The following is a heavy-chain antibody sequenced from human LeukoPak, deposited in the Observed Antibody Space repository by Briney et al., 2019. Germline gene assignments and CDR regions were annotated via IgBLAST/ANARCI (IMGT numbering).Heavy chain of an antibody. D-gene: IGHD2-21*02. Sequence: GGSLRLSCAASGFTFSSYAMSWVRQAPGRGLEWVSAISGSGGSTYYADSVKGRFTISRDNSKNTLYLQMNSLRAEDTAVYYCAKDLSKAYCGGDCYSVEYFQHWGQGTLVTVSS. CDR2: ISGSGGST. CDR3: AKDLSKAYCGGDCYSVEYFQH. J-gene: IGHJ1*01. CDR1: GFTFSSYA. V-gene: IGHV3-23*01.